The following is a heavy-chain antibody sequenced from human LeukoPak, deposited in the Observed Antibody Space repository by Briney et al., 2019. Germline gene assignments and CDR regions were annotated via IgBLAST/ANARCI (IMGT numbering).Heavy chain of an antibody. CDR1: GGSISSSSYY. J-gene: IGHJ4*02. D-gene: IGHD3-22*01. V-gene: IGHV4-39*07. CDR3: ARDDLVMTSLDY. Sequence: SETLSLTCTVSGGSISSSSYYWGWIRQPPGKGLEWIGSIYYSGSTYYNPSLKSRVTISVDTSKNQFSLKLSSVTAADTAVYYCARDDLVMTSLDYWGQGTLVTVSS. CDR2: IYYSGST.